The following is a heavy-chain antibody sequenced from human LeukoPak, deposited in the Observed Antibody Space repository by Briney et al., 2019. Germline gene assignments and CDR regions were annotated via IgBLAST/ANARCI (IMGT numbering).Heavy chain of an antibody. CDR3: ARTPVSGYSSSWYPDYYCYYYMDV. Sequence: SETLSLTCTVSGGSISSSSYYWGWIRQPPGKGLEWIGSIYYSGSTYYNPSLKSRVTISVDTSKNQFSLKLSSVTAADTAVYYCARTPVSGYSSSWYPDYYCYYYMDVWGKGTTVTISS. V-gene: IGHV4-39*01. D-gene: IGHD6-13*01. CDR2: IYYSGST. J-gene: IGHJ6*03. CDR1: GGSISSSSYY.